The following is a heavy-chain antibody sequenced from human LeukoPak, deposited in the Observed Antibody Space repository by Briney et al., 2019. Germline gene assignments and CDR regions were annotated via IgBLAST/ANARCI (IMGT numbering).Heavy chain of an antibody. J-gene: IGHJ6*03. V-gene: IGHV4-59*08. Sequence: SETLSLTCTVSSGSISSYYWNWIRQPPGKGLEWIGYIYYSGSTNYNPSLKSRVTISVDTSKNQFSLKLSSVTAADTAVYYCARQLRLTGYYYYYYMDVWGKGTTVTVSS. CDR2: IYYSGST. D-gene: IGHD7-27*01. CDR1: SGSISSYY. CDR3: ARQLRLTGYYYYYYMDV.